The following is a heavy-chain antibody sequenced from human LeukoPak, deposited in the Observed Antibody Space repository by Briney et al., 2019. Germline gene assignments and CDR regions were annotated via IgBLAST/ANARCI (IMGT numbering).Heavy chain of an antibody. CDR3: ARLLFSAAGLFDY. V-gene: IGHV4-39*01. CDR2: IYYSGST. CDR1: GGSISSSSYY. D-gene: IGHD6-13*01. J-gene: IGHJ4*02. Sequence: SETLSLTCTVSGGSISSSSYYWGWIRQPPGKGLEWIGTIYYSGSTYYNPSLKSRVTISVDSSKNQFSLNQNSVTAADTAVYYCARLLFSAAGLFDYWGQGTLVTVSS.